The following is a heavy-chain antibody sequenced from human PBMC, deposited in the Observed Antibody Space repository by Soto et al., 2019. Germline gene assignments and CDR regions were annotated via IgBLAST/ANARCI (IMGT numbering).Heavy chain of an antibody. V-gene: IGHV3-30*18. D-gene: IGHD3-22*01. CDR3: AKDLTYYYYDSNSHHYYGMDV. Sequence: GGSLRLSCAASGFTFSSYGMHWVRQAPGKGLEWVAVISYDGSNKYYADSVKGRFTISRDNSKNTLYLQMNSLRAEDTAVYYCAKDLTYYYYDSNSHHYYGMDVWGQGTTVTVSS. CDR1: GFTFSSYG. J-gene: IGHJ6*02. CDR2: ISYDGSNK.